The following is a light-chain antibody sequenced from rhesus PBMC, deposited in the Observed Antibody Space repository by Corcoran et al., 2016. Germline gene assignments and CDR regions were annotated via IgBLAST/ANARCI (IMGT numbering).Light chain of an antibody. CDR2: GES. J-gene: IGKJ2*01. Sequence: DIQMTQTPSSLSASVGDRVTITCRASQGFCDYSNWYQQQLGKAPNRLIYGESSLESGVPSRFSGSGSGTGFTLTISSLQPKNFAAYYCLQGYSTPYSFGQRTKVGIK. V-gene: IGKV1-36*02. CDR3: LQGYSTPYS. CDR1: QGFCDY.